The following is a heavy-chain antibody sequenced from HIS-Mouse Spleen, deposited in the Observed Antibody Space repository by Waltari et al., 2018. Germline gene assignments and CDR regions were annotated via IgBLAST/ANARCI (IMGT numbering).Heavy chain of an antibody. V-gene: IGHV4-39*07. CDR1: GGSISSSSYY. CDR2: IYYSGRT. CDR3: AREIPYSSSWYDWYVDL. J-gene: IGHJ2*01. D-gene: IGHD6-13*01. Sequence: QLQLQESGPGLVKPSETLSLTCTVSGGSISSSSYYWGWIRPPPGKGLGWIGSIYYSGRTYYNPSLKGRVTISGDTSKNQCARKLSSVTAADTAVYYCAREIPYSSSWYDWYVDLWGRGTLVTVSS.